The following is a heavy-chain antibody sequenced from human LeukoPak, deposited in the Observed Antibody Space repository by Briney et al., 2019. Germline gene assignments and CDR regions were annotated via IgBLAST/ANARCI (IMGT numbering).Heavy chain of an antibody. Sequence: PSETLSLTCTVSGGSISNYYWSWIRQPPGKGLEWIGYIYYSGSTNYNPSLKSRLTISVDTSKNQFSLKLSSVTAADTAVYYCARNPRSGYFPHYHYYGMDVWGQGTTVTVSS. CDR2: IYYSGST. D-gene: IGHD3-3*01. V-gene: IGHV4-59*01. CDR3: ARNPRSGYFPHYHYYGMDV. CDR1: GGSISNYY. J-gene: IGHJ6*02.